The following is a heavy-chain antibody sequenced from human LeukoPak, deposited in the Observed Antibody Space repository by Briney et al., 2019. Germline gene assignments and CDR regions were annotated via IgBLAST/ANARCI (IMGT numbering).Heavy chain of an antibody. CDR3: SGIGWTTDDFDI. D-gene: IGHD6-19*01. Sequence: GGSLRLSCAASGFTFSNCNMIWVRQAPGKGLEWVSSITTTSTYIYYADSVKGRFTISRDNAKNSLYLQMNSLRAEDTAVYYCSGIGWTTDDFDIWGQGTMVTVSS. J-gene: IGHJ3*02. CDR1: GFTFSNCN. V-gene: IGHV3-21*01. CDR2: ITTTSTYI.